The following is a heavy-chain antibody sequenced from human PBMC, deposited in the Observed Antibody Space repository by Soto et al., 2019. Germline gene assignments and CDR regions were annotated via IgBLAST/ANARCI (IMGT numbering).Heavy chain of an antibody. CDR1: GFTFSSYA. V-gene: IGHV3-23*01. CDR2: ISGSGDST. D-gene: IGHD1-26*01. CDR3: ESRGSGSYYDY. J-gene: IGHJ4*02. Sequence: EVQLLESGGGLVQPGGSLRLSCAASGFTFSSYAMRWVRQAPGKGLEWVSAISGSGDSTYYADSVKGRFTISRDNSKNTLYMQMNSLRADDTAVYYCESRGSGSYYDYWGQGTLVTVSS.